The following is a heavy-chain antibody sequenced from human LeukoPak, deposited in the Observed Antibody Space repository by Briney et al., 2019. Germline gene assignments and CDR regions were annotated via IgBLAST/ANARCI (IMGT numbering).Heavy chain of an antibody. D-gene: IGHD2-15*01. CDR1: GFTFSSYA. Sequence: PGGSLRLSCGASGFTFSSYAMSWVRQAPGKGLEWVSAISGSGASTYYADSVKGRFTISRDNSKNTLYLQMNSLRAEDTAVYYCATGYCGGGSCPYYYYMDVWGKGTTVTISS. CDR3: ATGYCGGGSCPYYYYMDV. V-gene: IGHV3-23*01. CDR2: ISGSGAST. J-gene: IGHJ6*03.